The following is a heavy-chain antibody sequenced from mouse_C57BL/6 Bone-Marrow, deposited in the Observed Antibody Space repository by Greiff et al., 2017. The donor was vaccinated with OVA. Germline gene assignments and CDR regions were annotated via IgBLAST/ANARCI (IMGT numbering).Heavy chain of an antibody. CDR3: TSYGDFDY. Sequence: EVQLLESGAELVRPGASVKLSCTASGFNIKDDYMHWVKQRPEQGLEWIGRIYPEDGDTEYASKFQGKATITADTSSNTAYLQLSSLTSEDTAVYYCTSYGDFDYWGQGTTLTVSS. J-gene: IGHJ2*01. CDR1: GFNIKDDY. CDR2: IYPEDGDT. D-gene: IGHD1-1*02. V-gene: IGHV14-4*01.